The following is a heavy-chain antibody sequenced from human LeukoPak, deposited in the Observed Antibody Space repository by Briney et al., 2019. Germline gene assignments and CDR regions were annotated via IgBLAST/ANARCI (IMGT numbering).Heavy chain of an antibody. V-gene: IGHV5-51*01. CDR1: GYSFTSYW. Sequence: GESLNISCQGSGYSFTSYWIGWVRQMPGKGLEWMGIIYPGDSDTRYSPSFQGQVTISADKSISTAYLQWSSLKASDTAMYYCARVRVSSSWYTDYYFDYWGQGTLVTVSS. CDR3: ARVRVSSSWYTDYYFDY. CDR2: IYPGDSDT. J-gene: IGHJ4*02. D-gene: IGHD6-13*01.